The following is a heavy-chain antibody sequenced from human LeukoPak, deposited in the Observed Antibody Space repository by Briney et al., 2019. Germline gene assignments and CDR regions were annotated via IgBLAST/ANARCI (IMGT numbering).Heavy chain of an antibody. CDR2: IYYSGST. Sequence: SETLSLTCTVSGGSISSSSYYWGWIRQPPGKGLEWIGSIYYSGSTYYNPSLKSRVTISVDTSKNQFSLKLSSVTAADTAVYYCARVSSGAAAAGGVGILWFDPWGQGTLVTVSS. J-gene: IGHJ5*02. D-gene: IGHD6-13*01. CDR3: ARVSSGAAAAGGVGILWFDP. CDR1: GGSISSSSYY. V-gene: IGHV4-39*07.